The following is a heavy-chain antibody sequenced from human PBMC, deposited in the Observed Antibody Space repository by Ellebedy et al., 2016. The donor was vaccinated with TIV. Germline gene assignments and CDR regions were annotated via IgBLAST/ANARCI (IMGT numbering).Heavy chain of an antibody. J-gene: IGHJ5*02. CDR3: ARGSGGNLPNNWFDP. CDR1: GFTFSSYS. CDR2: ISSSSSYI. Sequence: GGSLRLSXAASGFTFSSYSMNWVRQAPGKGLEWVSSISSSSSYIYYADSVKGRFTISRDNAKNSLYLQMNSLRAEDTAVYYCARGSGGNLPNNWFDPWGQGTLVTVSS. V-gene: IGHV3-21*01. D-gene: IGHD2-15*01.